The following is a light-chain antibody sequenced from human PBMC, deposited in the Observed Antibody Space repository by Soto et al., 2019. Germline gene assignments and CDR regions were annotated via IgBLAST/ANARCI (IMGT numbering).Light chain of an antibody. CDR3: QRYGSSPPFT. V-gene: IGKV3-20*01. CDR2: GAS. CDR1: QRISSRY. Sequence: PGEGAPLSSSASQRISSRYLAWYQQNPGQAPRLLISGASTRATGIPDRFSGSGSGTDFTLTTSRLEPEDFAVYFCQRYGSSPPFTFGQG. J-gene: IGKJ2*01.